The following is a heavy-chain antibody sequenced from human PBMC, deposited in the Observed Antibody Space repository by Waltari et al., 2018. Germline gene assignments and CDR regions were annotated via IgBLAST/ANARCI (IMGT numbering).Heavy chain of an antibody. CDR3: AKGYCSGGSCLYAFDI. Sequence: EVQLVESGGGLVQPGGSLRLSCAASGFTFSSYWMQWVRQAPGKGLVWVSRINSDGSSTSYADSVKGRFTISRDNAKNTLYLQMNSLRAEDTAVYYCAKGYCSGGSCLYAFDIWGQGTMVTVSS. D-gene: IGHD2-15*01. V-gene: IGHV3-74*01. CDR2: INSDGSST. J-gene: IGHJ3*02. CDR1: GFTFSSYW.